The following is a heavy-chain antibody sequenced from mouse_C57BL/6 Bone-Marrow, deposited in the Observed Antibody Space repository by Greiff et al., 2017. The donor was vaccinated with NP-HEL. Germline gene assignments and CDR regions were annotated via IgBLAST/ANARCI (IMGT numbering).Heavy chain of an antibody. CDR3: ARYTRGYGDY. D-gene: IGHD2-14*01. V-gene: IGHV7-3*01. Sequence: EVQVVESGGGLVQPGGSLSLSCAASGFTFTDYYMSWVRQPPGKALEWLGFIRNNANGSTTEYSASVKGRFTISRDNSPSILYLQMNALRAEDSATYYCARYTRGYGDYGGRGTTPTVTS. CDR1: GFTFTDYY. J-gene: IGHJ2*01. CDR2: IRNNANGSTT.